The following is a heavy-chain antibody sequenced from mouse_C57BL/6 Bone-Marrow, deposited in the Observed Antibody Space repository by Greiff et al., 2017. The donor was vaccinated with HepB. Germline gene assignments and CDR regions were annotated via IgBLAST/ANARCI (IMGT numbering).Heavy chain of an antibody. CDR1: GYTFTSYG. CDR3: ARSDSTVVATDFDV. Sequence: VQRVESGAELARPGASVKLSCKASGYTFTSYGISWVKQRTGQGLEWIGEIYPRSGNTYYNEKFKGKATLTADKSSSTAYMELRSLTSEDSAVYFCARSDSTVVATDFDVWGTGTTVTVSS. V-gene: IGHV1-81*01. D-gene: IGHD1-1*01. J-gene: IGHJ1*03. CDR2: IYPRSGNT.